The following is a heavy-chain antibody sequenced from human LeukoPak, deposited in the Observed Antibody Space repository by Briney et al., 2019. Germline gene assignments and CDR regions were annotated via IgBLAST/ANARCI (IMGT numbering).Heavy chain of an antibody. CDR2: IWYDGSNK. Sequence: GRSLRLSCAASGFTFSSYGMHWVRQAPGKGLEWVAVIWYDGSNKYYADSVKGRFTISRDNSKNALYLQMNSLRAEDTAVYYCARDLGRFLEWSQVWGQGTTVTVSS. D-gene: IGHD3-3*01. V-gene: IGHV3-33*01. CDR1: GFTFSSYG. CDR3: ARDLGRFLEWSQV. J-gene: IGHJ6*02.